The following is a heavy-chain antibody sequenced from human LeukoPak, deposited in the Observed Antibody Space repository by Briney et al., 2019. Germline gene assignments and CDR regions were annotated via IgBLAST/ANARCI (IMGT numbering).Heavy chain of an antibody. CDR1: GYTFTGYY. J-gene: IGHJ4*02. CDR3: ARGTTVTNIVVVPAAFDY. Sequence: GASVKVSCKASGYTFTGYYMHWVRQAPGQGLEWMGWINPNSGGTNYAQKFQGRVTMTRDTSISTAYMGLSRLRSDDTAVCYCARGTTVTNIVVVPAAFDYWGQGTLVTVSS. V-gene: IGHV1-2*02. D-gene: IGHD2-2*01. CDR2: INPNSGGT.